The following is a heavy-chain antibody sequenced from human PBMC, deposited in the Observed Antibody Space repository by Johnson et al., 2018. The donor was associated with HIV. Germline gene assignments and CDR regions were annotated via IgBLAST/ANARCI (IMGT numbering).Heavy chain of an antibody. Sequence: EVQLLESGGGVERPGGSLRLACAASGFTFDDYGMSWVRQAPGKGLEWVSGISWNGYRIGYADSVKGRFTISRDNAKNTLYLEMKSLRVEDTAVYYCARDLGVATAKVNAFYIWGQGTMVTVSS. J-gene: IGHJ3*02. CDR1: GFTFDDYG. CDR2: ISWNGYRI. V-gene: IGHV3-20*04. D-gene: IGHD5-12*01. CDR3: ARDLGVATAKVNAFYI.